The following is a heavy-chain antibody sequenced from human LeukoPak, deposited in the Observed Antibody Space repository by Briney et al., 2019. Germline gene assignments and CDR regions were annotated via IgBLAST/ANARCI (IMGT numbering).Heavy chain of an antibody. CDR1: GFTVSSNY. J-gene: IGHJ3*02. D-gene: IGHD5-24*01. V-gene: IGHV3-53*05. Sequence: GGSLRLSCAASGFTVSSNYMSWVRQAPGKGLEWVSLLFSGSTTYYADSVKGRFTISRDNSKNTLYLQMNSLRAEDTAVYYCARGGDGYNYAFDMWGQGTMVTVSS. CDR2: LFSGSTT. CDR3: ARGGDGYNYAFDM.